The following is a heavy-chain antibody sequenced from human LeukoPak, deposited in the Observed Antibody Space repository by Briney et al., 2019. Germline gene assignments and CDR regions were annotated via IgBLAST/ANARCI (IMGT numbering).Heavy chain of an antibody. CDR3: VRDKILGATHFDY. J-gene: IGHJ4*02. V-gene: IGHV3-7*01. D-gene: IGHD1-26*01. CDR1: GYSISSGYY. Sequence: ETLSLTCTVSGYSISSGYYWGWVRQAPGKGLEWVANIKQDGSEKYYVDSVKGRFTISRDNAKTSLYLQMNSLRAEDTAVYYCVRDKILGATHFDYWGQGTLVTVSS. CDR2: IKQDGSEK.